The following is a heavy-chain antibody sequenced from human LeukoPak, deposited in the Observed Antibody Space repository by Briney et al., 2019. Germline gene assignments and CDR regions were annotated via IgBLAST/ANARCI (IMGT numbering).Heavy chain of an antibody. CDR3: ARVGIAARHFDY. J-gene: IGHJ4*02. CDR2: INHSGST. CDR1: GGSFSGYY. V-gene: IGHV4-34*01. Sequence: SETLSLTCAVSGGSFSGYYWSWIRQPPGKGLEWIGEINHSGSTNYNPSLKSRVTISVDTSKNQFSLKLSSVTAADTAVYYCARVGIAARHFDYWGQGTLVTVSS. D-gene: IGHD6-6*01.